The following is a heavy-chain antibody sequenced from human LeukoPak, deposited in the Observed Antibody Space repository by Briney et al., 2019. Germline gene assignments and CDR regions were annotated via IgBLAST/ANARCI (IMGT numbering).Heavy chain of an antibody. Sequence: GGSLRLSCEASGFTFSSYWMSWVRQAPGKGLEWVATIKQDGSDKYYVDSVKGRFTISRDNAKNSLYPQMDSLRAEDTASYYCARAGIAVSGRVFDYWGQGTLVP. CDR3: ARAGIAVSGRVFDY. CDR1: GFTFSSYW. V-gene: IGHV3-7*01. CDR2: IKQDGSDK. D-gene: IGHD6-19*01. J-gene: IGHJ4*02.